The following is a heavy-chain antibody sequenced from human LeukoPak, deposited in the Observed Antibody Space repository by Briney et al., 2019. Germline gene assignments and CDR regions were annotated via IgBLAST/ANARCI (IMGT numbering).Heavy chain of an antibody. CDR3: ATVDADISGSSTFDY. CDR1: GFTFSSDW. J-gene: IGHJ4*02. D-gene: IGHD3-10*01. CDR2: IKSKTDGGTT. Sequence: PGGSLRLSCAASGFTFSSDWMSWVRQAPEKGLEWVGRIKSKTDGGTTDCAAPVKGRFTISRDDSKNTLYLQMNSLKTEDTALYYCATVDADISGSSTFDYWGQGTLVTVSS. V-gene: IGHV3-15*01.